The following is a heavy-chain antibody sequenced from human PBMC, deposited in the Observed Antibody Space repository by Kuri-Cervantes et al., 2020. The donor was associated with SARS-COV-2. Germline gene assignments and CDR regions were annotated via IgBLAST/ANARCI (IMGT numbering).Heavy chain of an antibody. J-gene: IGHJ5*02. CDR3: ARTDSPPPNWFDP. V-gene: IGHV4-59*12. CDR2: IYYSGST. Sequence: SETLSLTCTVSGGSISSYYWSWIRQPPGQGLEWLGYIYYSGSTKYNPSLESRVTISLDTSRNQFSLKLSSVTAADSAVYYCARTDSPPPNWFDPWGQGTLVTVSS. D-gene: IGHD2-21*01. CDR1: GGSISSYY.